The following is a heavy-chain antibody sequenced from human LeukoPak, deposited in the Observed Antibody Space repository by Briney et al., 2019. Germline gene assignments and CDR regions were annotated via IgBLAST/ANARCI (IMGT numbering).Heavy chain of an antibody. V-gene: IGHV1-2*02. CDR1: VYTFTGYY. Sequence: GASVKVSCKASVYTFTGYYMYWVRQTPGQGREWMGWINPNSVGTNYAQKFQGRVTMTRDTSISTAYMELSRVRSNDTSVYYCARDKAERWLHRGLGSFKGYWGQGTLVTVSS. J-gene: IGHJ4*02. CDR2: INPNSVGT. D-gene: IGHD5-24*01. CDR3: ARDKAERWLHRGLGSFKGY.